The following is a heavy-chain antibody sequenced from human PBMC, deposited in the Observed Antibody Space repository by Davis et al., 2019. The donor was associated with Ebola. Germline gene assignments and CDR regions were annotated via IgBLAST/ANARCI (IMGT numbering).Heavy chain of an antibody. CDR3: AKDLSPYFDYPDYYYGLDI. CDR1: GFTFSNYW. V-gene: IGHV3-7*03. J-gene: IGHJ6*02. CDR2: INEDGTEE. D-gene: IGHD3-9*01. Sequence: PGGSLRLSCAASGFTFSNYWMSWLRQAPGRGLEWVANINEDGTEEYYVDSVKGRFTISRDNSKNMMYLQMDSLRAEDTAVYYCAKDLSPYFDYPDYYYGLDIWGQGTTVTVSS.